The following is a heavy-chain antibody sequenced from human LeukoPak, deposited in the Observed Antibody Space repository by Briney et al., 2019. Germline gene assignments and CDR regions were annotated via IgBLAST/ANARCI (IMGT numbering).Heavy chain of an antibody. V-gene: IGHV3-23*01. Sequence: AGGSLRLSCTASGFTFSSYAMSWVRQAPGKGLEGVSAITDSGGSTSYADSVRGRFTISRDNSKNTLYLQINSLRAEDTAVYYCAKDTSARRGSLNGWGQGTLVTVSS. CDR3: AKDTSARRGSLNG. J-gene: IGHJ4*02. CDR2: ITDSGGST. D-gene: IGHD3-16*02. CDR1: GFTFSSYA.